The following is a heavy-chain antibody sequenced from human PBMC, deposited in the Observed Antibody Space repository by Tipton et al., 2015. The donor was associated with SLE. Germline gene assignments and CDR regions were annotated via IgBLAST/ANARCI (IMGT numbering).Heavy chain of an antibody. D-gene: IGHD2-2*02. V-gene: IGHV4-39*07. CDR1: GGSISSSSYY. CDR3: ARDLYQDYSRHWYFDL. J-gene: IGHJ2*01. CDR2: IYYSGST. Sequence: TLSLTCTVSGGSISSSSYYWGWIRQPPGKGLEWIGNIYYSGSTYYNPSLKSRVTISVDTSKNQFSLKLNSVTAADTAVYYCARDLYQDYSRHWYFDLWGRGTLVTVSS.